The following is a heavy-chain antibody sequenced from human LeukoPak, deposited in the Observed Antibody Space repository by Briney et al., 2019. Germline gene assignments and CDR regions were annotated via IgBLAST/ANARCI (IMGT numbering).Heavy chain of an antibody. CDR1: GFTFSNAW. D-gene: IGHD5-12*01. Sequence: PGGSLRLSCAASGFTFSNAWMSWVRQAPGKGLEWVGRIKSKTDGGATEYAAPVKGRLTISRDDSKNTLFLQMNSLKTEDTAVYYCTTASRGSLFYYCYGMDVWGQGTTVTVSS. V-gene: IGHV3-15*01. CDR2: IKSKTDGGAT. J-gene: IGHJ6*02. CDR3: TTASRGSLFYYCYGMDV.